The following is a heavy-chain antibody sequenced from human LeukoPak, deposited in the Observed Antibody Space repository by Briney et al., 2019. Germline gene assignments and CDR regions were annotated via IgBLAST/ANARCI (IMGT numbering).Heavy chain of an antibody. CDR1: GGTCSSYT. CDR3: ARLYDFWSGLNWFDP. CDR2: IIPILGIA. D-gene: IGHD3-3*01. V-gene: IGHV1-69*02. J-gene: IGHJ5*02. Sequence: GASVKVSCKASGGTCSSYTISWVRQAPGQGLEWMGRIIPILGIANYAQKFQGRVTITADKSTSTAYMELSSLRSEDTAVYYCARLYDFWSGLNWFDPWGQGTLVTVSS.